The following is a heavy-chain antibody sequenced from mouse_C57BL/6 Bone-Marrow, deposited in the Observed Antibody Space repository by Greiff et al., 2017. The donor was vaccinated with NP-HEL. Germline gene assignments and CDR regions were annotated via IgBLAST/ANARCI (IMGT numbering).Heavy chain of an antibody. CDR1: GYAFTNYL. Sequence: QVQLKESGAELVRPGTSVKVSCKASGYAFTNYLIEWVKQRPGQGLEWIGVINPGSGGTYYNEKFKGKATLTVDKSSSTAYMQLSSLTSEDSAVYFCARRTSMDYWGQGTSVTVSS. CDR3: ARRTSMDY. V-gene: IGHV1-54*01. J-gene: IGHJ4*01. CDR2: INPGSGGT.